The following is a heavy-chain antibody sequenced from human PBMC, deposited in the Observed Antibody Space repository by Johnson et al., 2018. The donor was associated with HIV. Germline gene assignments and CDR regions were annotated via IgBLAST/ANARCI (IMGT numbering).Heavy chain of an antibody. CDR2: ISWNSGNI. CDR1: GFTFDDYA. Sequence: VQLVESGGGLVQPGRSLRLSCAASGFTFDDYAMHWVRQAPGKGLEWVSGISWNSGNIGYVDSVKGRFTISRDNAKNSLYLQMNSLRAEDTALYYCANEPSLGVSYRIALFDIWGQGTIVTVSS. D-gene: IGHD3-16*02. V-gene: IGHV3-9*01. J-gene: IGHJ3*02. CDR3: ANEPSLGVSYRIALFDI.